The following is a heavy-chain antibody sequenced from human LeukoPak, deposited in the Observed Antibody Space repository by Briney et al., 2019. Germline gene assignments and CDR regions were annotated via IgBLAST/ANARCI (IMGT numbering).Heavy chain of an antibody. D-gene: IGHD7-27*01. Sequence: GASVRVSCKAPGDNVTSYDIYWVRQATGQGLEWMGWMSPNSGITGYAQKFQGRVTMTRNTAISTAYMELSSLRSEDTAVYYCVRTPPNWGADYWGQGTLVTVS. J-gene: IGHJ4*02. CDR3: VRTPPNWGADY. V-gene: IGHV1-8*01. CDR2: MSPNSGIT. CDR1: GDNVTSYD.